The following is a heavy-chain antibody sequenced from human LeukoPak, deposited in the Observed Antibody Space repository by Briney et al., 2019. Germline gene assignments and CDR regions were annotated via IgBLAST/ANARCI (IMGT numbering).Heavy chain of an antibody. CDR3: ARASGSHFDY. J-gene: IGHJ4*02. D-gene: IGHD5-12*01. CDR2: ISSSSSTI. Sequence: GGSQRLSCAASGFTFSSYSMNWVRQAPGKGLEYISYISSSSSTIYYADSVKGRFTISRDNAKNSLYLQMNSLRDEDTAVYYCARASGSHFDYWGQGTLVTVSS. V-gene: IGHV3-48*02. CDR1: GFTFSSYS.